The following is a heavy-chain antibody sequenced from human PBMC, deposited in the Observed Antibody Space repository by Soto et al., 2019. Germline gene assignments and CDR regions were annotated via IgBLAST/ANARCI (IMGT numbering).Heavy chain of an antibody. J-gene: IGHJ3*02. Sequence: ARSMRLSCAASGFNFSSYAMSWVLQAPGKGLEWVSAISGSGGSTYYADSVKGRFTISRDNSKNTLYLQMNSLRAEDTAVYYCAKVMTYYYDSSGPRDDAFDIWGQGTVVTVSS. D-gene: IGHD3-22*01. CDR1: GFNFSSYA. CDR2: ISGSGGST. CDR3: AKVMTYYYDSSGPRDDAFDI. V-gene: IGHV3-23*01.